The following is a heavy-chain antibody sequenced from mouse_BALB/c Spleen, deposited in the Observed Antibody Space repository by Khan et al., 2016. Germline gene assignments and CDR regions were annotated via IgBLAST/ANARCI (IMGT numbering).Heavy chain of an antibody. Sequence: QIQLVQSGPELKKPGETVKISCKASGYTFTDYSMHWVKHAPGQGLKWMGWINTETGEPTYADDFKGRFAFSLETSASTAYLQITNLKNEDTATYLCARGIYYGSLGYGGQGTTLTVSS. CDR3: ARGIYYGSLGY. J-gene: IGHJ2*01. D-gene: IGHD1-1*01. CDR2: INTETGEP. CDR1: GYTFTDYS. V-gene: IGHV9-2-1*01.